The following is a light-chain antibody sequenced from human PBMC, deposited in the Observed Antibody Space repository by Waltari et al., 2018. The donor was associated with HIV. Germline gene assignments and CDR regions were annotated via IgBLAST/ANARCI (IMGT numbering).Light chain of an antibody. CDR1: KIGSKS. J-gene: IGLJ3*02. Sequence: SYVLTQPPSVSVAPGQTAKITCGGNKIGSKSVHLYQQKPGQAPVLVVYDDSHRPSGIPERFSGSNSGNTATLTISRVEAGDEADYSCQVWDSTSDHWVFGGGTKLTVL. CDR3: QVWDSTSDHWV. V-gene: IGLV3-21*02. CDR2: DDS.